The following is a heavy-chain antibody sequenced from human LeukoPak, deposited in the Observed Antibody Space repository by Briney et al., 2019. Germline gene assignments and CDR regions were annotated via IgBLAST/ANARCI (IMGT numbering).Heavy chain of an antibody. V-gene: IGHV3-30*18. J-gene: IGHJ4*02. CDR1: GFTFSSYG. CDR2: ISYDGSNK. D-gene: IGHD3-10*01. Sequence: GGSLRLSCAASGFTFSSYGMHWVRQAPGKGLEWVAVISYDGSNKYYADSVEGRFTISRDNSKNTLYLQMNSLRAEDTAVYYCAKSKHLWFGELYYWGQGTLVTVSS. CDR3: AKSKHLWFGELYY.